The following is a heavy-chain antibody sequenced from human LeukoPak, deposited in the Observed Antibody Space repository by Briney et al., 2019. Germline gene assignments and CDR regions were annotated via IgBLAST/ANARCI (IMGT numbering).Heavy chain of an antibody. D-gene: IGHD3-10*02. J-gene: IGHJ6*04. V-gene: IGHV3-21*01. CDR2: ISSSSSYI. Sequence: GSLRLSCAASGFTFSSYSMNWVRQAPGKGLEWVSSISSSSSYIYYADSVKGRFTISRDSAKNSLYLQMNSLRAEDTAVYYCAELGITMIGGVWGKGTTVTISS. CDR3: AELGITMIGGV. CDR1: GFTFSSYS.